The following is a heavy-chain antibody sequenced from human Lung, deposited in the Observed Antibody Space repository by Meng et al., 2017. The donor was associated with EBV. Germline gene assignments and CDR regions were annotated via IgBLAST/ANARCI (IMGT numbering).Heavy chain of an antibody. J-gene: IGHJ4*02. CDR3: ARNYYFDY. CDR1: GGSINSGDYY. CDR2: IYYTGST. Sequence: LQVPGPGLVRPSQTLSLTCTVSGGSINSGDYYWSWIRQPPGKGLEWIGYIYYTGSTYYNPSLKSRVTISMDTSKNQFSLRLSSVTAADTAVYYCARNYYFDYWGQGTLVTVSS. V-gene: IGHV4-30-4*01.